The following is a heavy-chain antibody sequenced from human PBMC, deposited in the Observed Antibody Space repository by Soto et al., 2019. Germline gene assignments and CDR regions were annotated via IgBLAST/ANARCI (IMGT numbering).Heavy chain of an antibody. V-gene: IGHV4-34*01. CDR3: ARGLLTHYYMDV. CDR2: INHSGST. J-gene: IGHJ6*03. CDR1: GGSFSGYY. D-gene: IGHD2-15*01. Sequence: ASETLSPTCPVYGGSFSGYYWSWIRQPPGKGLEWIGEINHSGSTNYNPSLKSRVTISVDTSKNQFSLKLSSVTAADTAVYYCARGLLTHYYMDVWGKGTTVTVSS.